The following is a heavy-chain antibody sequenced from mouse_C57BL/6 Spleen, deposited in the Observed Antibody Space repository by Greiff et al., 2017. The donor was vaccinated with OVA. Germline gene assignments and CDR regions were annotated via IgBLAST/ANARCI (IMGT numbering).Heavy chain of an antibody. D-gene: IGHD1-1*01. CDR3: ATSNYYYGSSYGAMDY. CDR1: GYTFTDYY. Sequence: QVQLQQSGAELVKPGASVKISCKASGYTFTDYYINWVKQRPGQGLEWIGKIGPGSGSTYYNEKFKGKATLTADKSSSTAYMQLSSLTSEDSAVYFCATSNYYYGSSYGAMDYWGQGTSVTVSS. J-gene: IGHJ4*01. V-gene: IGHV1-77*01. CDR2: IGPGSGST.